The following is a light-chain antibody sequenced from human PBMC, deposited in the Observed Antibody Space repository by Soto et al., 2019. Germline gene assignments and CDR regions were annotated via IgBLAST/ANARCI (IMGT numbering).Light chain of an antibody. CDR2: LNSDGSH. CDR3: QTWGTGIYVV. J-gene: IGLJ2*01. Sequence: QLVLTQSPSASASLGASVKLTCTLRSGHSSYAIAWHQQQPEKGPRYLMKLNSDGSHSKGDGIPDRFSGSSSGAERYLNISSLQSEDEADYYCQTWGTGIYVVFGGGTKLTVL. V-gene: IGLV4-69*01. CDR1: SGHSSYA.